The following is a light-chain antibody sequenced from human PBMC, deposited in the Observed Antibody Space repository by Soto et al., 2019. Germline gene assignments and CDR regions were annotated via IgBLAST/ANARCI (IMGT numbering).Light chain of an antibody. V-gene: IGKV1-27*01. CDR2: AAY. J-gene: IGKJ4*01. CDR3: QHLHSYPLT. Sequence: DIQMTQAPSSLSASVGDRVTITCRARQDISTYLAWYQQKPGKVPKLLISAAYTLQSGVPPRFSGSGSGTDFTLTISSLQPEDVATYYCQHLHSYPLTFGGGTKVEIK. CDR1: QDISTY.